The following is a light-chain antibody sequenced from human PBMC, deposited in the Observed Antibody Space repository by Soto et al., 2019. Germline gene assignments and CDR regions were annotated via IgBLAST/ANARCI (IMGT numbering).Light chain of an antibody. CDR1: SRDVGGYNY. V-gene: IGLV2-8*01. Sequence: QSVLTQPPCASGSPGQSVTISCTGTSRDVGGYNYVSWYQQHPGKAPKLIISEVSKRPSGVPDRFSGSKSGNTASLSVSGLQADDEADYYCAAWDDNLNGLVFGGGTQLTVL. CDR2: EVS. CDR3: AAWDDNLNGLV. J-gene: IGLJ7*01.